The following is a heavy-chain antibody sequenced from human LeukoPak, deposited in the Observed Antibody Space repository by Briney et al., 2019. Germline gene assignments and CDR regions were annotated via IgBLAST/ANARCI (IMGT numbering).Heavy chain of an antibody. V-gene: IGHV1-18*01. CDR3: ARDTPQHLKRFDY. CDR1: GYTLHKFG. J-gene: IGHJ4*02. Sequence: GASVKVSCKASGYTLHKFGMSWVRQAPGQGLEWLGWINTYNGNTKLGEKLQGRVTMTTDTSTSTVYMELTSLRTDDTAVYFCARDTPQHLKRFDYGGQGTLVTVSA. CDR2: INTYNGNT. D-gene: IGHD6-13*01.